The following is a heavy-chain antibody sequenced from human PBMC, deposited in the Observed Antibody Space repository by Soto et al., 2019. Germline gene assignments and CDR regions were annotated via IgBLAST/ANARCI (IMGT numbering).Heavy chain of an antibody. CDR2: IKPSGGST. V-gene: IGHV1-46*01. J-gene: IGHJ6*02. Sequence: QERLVQSGAEVKKPGASVKVSCKASGYTFTNYYMHWVRQAPGQGIEWMGVIKPSGGSTTYAQNCQGRVNMTRDTSTTTDYMELRSLRSEDTAIYYCAREATNYSGMDVWGQGTTVTVSS. CDR1: GYTFTNYY. CDR3: AREATNYSGMDV.